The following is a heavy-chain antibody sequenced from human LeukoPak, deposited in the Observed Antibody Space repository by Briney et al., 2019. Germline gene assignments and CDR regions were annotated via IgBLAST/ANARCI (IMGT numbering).Heavy chain of an antibody. CDR1: GGSVSGSTYYY. V-gene: IGHV4-39*01. J-gene: IGHJ5*02. CDR3: ARHDYRDYDPGTNWFDP. D-gene: IGHD4-17*01. CDR2: IHYSWTT. Sequence: PSETLSLTCTVSGGSVSGSTYYYWGWIRQPPGKGLEWIGSIHYSWTTYYNPSLKSLVTISVDTSKNQFSLKLSSVTAADTAVYYCARHDYRDYDPGTNWFDPWGQGTLVTVSS.